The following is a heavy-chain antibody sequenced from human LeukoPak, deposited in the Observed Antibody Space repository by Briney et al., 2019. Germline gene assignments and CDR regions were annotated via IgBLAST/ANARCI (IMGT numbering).Heavy chain of an antibody. CDR1: GGSISSYY. Sequence: SETLSLTCTVSGGSISSYYWSWIRQPPGKGLEWIGYIYYSGSTNYNPSLKSRVTISVDTSKNQFSLKLSSVTAADTAVYYCARVSGYDWESFYDYWGQGPWSPSPQ. J-gene: IGHJ4*02. D-gene: IGHD5-12*01. CDR2: IYYSGST. CDR3: ARVSGYDWESFYDY. V-gene: IGHV4-59*01.